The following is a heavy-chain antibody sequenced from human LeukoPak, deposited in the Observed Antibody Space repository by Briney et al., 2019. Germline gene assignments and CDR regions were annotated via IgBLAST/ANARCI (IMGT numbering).Heavy chain of an antibody. CDR1: GFTFSSYS. D-gene: IGHD3-16*01. J-gene: IGHJ4*02. CDR3: AKDLPAPYDQYYFDY. CDR2: ISSSSSYI. Sequence: GGSLRLSCAASGFTFSSYSMNWVRQAPGKGLEWVSSISSSSSYIYYADSMKGRFTISRDNAKNSLYLQMNSLRAEDTAVYYCAKDLPAPYDQYYFDYWGQGTLVTVSS. V-gene: IGHV3-21*04.